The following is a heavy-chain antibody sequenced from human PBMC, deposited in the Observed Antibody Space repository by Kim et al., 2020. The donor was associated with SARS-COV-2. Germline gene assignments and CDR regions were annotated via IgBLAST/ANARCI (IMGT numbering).Heavy chain of an antibody. V-gene: IGHV4-59*08. CDR3: ARLPSSGWNYYFDY. D-gene: IGHD6-19*01. Sequence: SPSLKSRVTISVDTSKNQFSLKLSSVTAADTAVYYCARLPSSGWNYYFDYWGQGTLVTVSS. J-gene: IGHJ4*02.